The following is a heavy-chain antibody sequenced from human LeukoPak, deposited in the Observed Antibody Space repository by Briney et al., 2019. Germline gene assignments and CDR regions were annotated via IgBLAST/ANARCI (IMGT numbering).Heavy chain of an antibody. J-gene: IGHJ4*02. CDR3: ARGRGITMVRIGGYFDY. CDR1: GGSFSGYY. CDR2: INHSGST. V-gene: IGHV4-34*01. Sequence: PSETLSLTCAVYGGSFSGYYWSWIRQPPGKGLEWIGEINHSGSTNYNPSLKSRVTISVDTSKNQFSLKLSSVTAADTAVYYCARGRGITMVRIGGYFDYWGQGTLVTVSS. D-gene: IGHD3-10*01.